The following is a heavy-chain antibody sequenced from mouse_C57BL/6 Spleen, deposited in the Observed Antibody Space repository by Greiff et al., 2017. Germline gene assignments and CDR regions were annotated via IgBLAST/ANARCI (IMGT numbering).Heavy chain of an antibody. V-gene: IGHV1-42*01. Sequence: EVQLQQSGPELVKPGASVKISCKASGYSFTGYYMNWVKQSPEKSLEWIGEINPSTGGTTYNQKFKAKDTLTVDKSSSTAYMQLKSLTSEDSAVYYCARRRYYYAMDYGGQGTSVTVSA. CDR3: ARRRYYYAMDY. CDR2: INPSTGGT. J-gene: IGHJ4*01. CDR1: GYSFTGYY.